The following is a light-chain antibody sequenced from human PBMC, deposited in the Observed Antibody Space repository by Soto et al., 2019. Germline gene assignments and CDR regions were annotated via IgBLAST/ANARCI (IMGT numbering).Light chain of an antibody. V-gene: IGLV4-60*02. CDR3: ETWYSNTHKV. CDR1: SGHNTYI. CDR2: LDRSGSY. Sequence: QSVLTQSSSASASLGSSVKLTCILSSGHNTYIIAWHQQQPGKAPRFLMTLDRSGSYNRGSGVPDRFSGSSSGADRYLTISNLQFEVEGDYYCETWYSNTHKVFGGGTKLTVL. J-gene: IGLJ3*02.